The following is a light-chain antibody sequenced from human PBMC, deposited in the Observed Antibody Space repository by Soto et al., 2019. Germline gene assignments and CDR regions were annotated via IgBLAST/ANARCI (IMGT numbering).Light chain of an antibody. V-gene: IGLV1-40*01. CDR1: SSNIGAGYD. J-gene: IGLJ3*02. Sequence: QSVLTQPPSVSGAPRQRVTISCTGSSSNIGAGYDVHWYQQLPGTAPKLLIYGNSNRPSGVPDRFSGSKSGASASLAITGLQAEDEADYYCQSYDISLTTWVFGRGTKVTVL. CDR3: QSYDISLTTWV. CDR2: GNS.